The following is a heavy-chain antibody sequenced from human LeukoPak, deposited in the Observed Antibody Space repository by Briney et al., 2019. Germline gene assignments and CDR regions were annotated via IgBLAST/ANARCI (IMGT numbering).Heavy chain of an antibody. CDR1: GFTVSSNY. D-gene: IGHD4-17*01. CDR2: IYSDGST. CDR3: ARRYDYGDHFDY. Sequence: GGSLRLSCAASGFTVSSNYMSWVRQAPGKGLEWVSVIYSDGSTYYADSVEGRFTISRGNSKNTLYLQMNSLRAEDTAVYYCARRYDYGDHFDYWGQGTLVTVSS. V-gene: IGHV3-53*01. J-gene: IGHJ4*02.